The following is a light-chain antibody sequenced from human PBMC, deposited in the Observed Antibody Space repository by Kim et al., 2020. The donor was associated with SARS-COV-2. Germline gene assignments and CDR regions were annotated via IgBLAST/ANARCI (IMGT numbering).Light chain of an antibody. J-gene: IGKJ2*01. CDR3: LQNYNYPYT. CDR2: AAS. CDR1: PGIRDD. Sequence: SALRGDSVIITCRASPGIRDDLAWYQKKPGKAPRLLIFAASSLQNGVSPRFSASGSGTNFSLTITSLQPADSATYYCLQNYNYPYTFGQGTKLEIK. V-gene: IGKV1-6*01.